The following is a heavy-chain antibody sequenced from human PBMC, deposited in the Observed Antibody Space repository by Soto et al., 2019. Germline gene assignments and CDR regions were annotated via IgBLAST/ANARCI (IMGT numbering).Heavy chain of an antibody. D-gene: IGHD3-16*02. CDR2: MNPNSGNT. Sequence: QVQLVQSGAEVKKPGASVKVSCKASGYTFTSYDINWVRQATGQGLEWMGWMNPNSGNTGYAQKFQGRVTMTRNTSISTAYMELSSLRSEDTAVYYCARIYDYYDYIWWSYRYFDYWGQGTLVTVSS. V-gene: IGHV1-8*01. J-gene: IGHJ4*02. CDR1: GYTFTSYD. CDR3: ARIYDYYDYIWWSYRYFDY.